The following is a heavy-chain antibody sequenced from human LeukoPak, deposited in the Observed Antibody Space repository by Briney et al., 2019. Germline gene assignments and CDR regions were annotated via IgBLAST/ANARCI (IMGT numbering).Heavy chain of an antibody. J-gene: IGHJ4*02. Sequence: GASVKVSCKASGYTFTSYNMHWVRQAPGQGLEWMGIINPGDGATTYAQKFQVRFTMTRDMSTSTVYMELRSLRSDDTAVYYCARGSPPRRNYDSRGYYSYYFDYWGQGTLVTVSS. CDR3: ARGSPPRRNYDSRGYYSYYFDY. V-gene: IGHV1-46*01. D-gene: IGHD3-22*01. CDR1: GYTFTSYN. CDR2: INPGDGAT.